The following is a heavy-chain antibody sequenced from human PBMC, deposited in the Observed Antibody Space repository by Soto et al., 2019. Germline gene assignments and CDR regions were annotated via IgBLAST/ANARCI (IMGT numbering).Heavy chain of an antibody. CDR2: IYYTGST. CDR3: VRQGIGDLHGLVDV. J-gene: IGHJ6*02. Sequence: QVQLQQSGPGLVKPSETLSLTCTVSSGPSSSHNWGWIRQPPGRGLEWIGYIYYTGSTSYNPSLKSRVTISADTSTNHISLTLRSVTAADTAVYYCVRQGIGDLHGLVDVWGQGTTVSVSS. CDR1: SGPSSSHN. V-gene: IGHV4-59*08. D-gene: IGHD3-10*01.